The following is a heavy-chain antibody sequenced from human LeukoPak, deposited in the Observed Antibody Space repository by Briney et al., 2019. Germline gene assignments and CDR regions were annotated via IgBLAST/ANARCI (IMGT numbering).Heavy chain of an antibody. CDR3: ARSYSWFDP. V-gene: IGHV4-59*01. CDR1: GGSISSYY. CDR2: IYYSGST. Sequence: SETLSLTCTVSGGSISSYYWSWIRQPPGKGLEWIGYIYYSGSTNYNPSLKSRVTISVDTSKNQFSLKLSSVTAADTAVYYCARSYSWFDPWGQGTLVTVSS. J-gene: IGHJ5*02.